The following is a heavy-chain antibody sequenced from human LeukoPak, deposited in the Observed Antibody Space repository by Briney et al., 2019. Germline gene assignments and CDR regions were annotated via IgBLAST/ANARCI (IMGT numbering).Heavy chain of an antibody. D-gene: IGHD7-27*01. Sequence: SETLSLTCTVSGASISTSSYYWGWIRQPPGKGLEWIANIYYTGSSYYNPSLKSRITISVDTSKNQFSLKLSSVTAADTAVFYWARSGGFRTGINFDYWGQGTLVTVSS. J-gene: IGHJ4*02. CDR3: ARSGGFRTGINFDY. CDR1: GASISTSSYY. V-gene: IGHV4-39*01. CDR2: IYYTGSS.